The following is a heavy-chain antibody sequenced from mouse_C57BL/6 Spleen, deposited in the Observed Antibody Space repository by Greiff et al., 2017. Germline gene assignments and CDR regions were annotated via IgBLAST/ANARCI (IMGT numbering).Heavy chain of an antibody. V-gene: IGHV1-78*01. CDR3: ARDRDSNPFAY. Sequence: QVQLQQPDAELVKPGASVKISCKVSGYTFTDHTIHWMKQRPEQGLEWIGFIYPRDGSTKYNEKFKGKATLTADKSSSTAYMQLNSLTSEDSAVXFCARDRDSNPFAYWGQGTLVTVSA. J-gene: IGHJ3*01. CDR2: IYPRDGST. D-gene: IGHD2-5*01. CDR1: GYTFTDHT.